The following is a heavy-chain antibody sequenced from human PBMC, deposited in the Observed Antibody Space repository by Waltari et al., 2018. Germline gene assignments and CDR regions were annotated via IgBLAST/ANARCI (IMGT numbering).Heavy chain of an antibody. Sequence: QVQLQASGPGLVKPSETLSLTCTVSGGSISSYYWSWIRHPAGKGLEWIGRIYTSGGTNYNPSLKSRVTMSVDTSKNQFSLKLSSVTAADTAVYYCARAGYESSYYYYYMDVWGKGTTVTVSS. D-gene: IGHD3-3*01. V-gene: IGHV4-4*07. CDR1: GGSISSYY. J-gene: IGHJ6*03. CDR3: ARAGYESSYYYYYMDV. CDR2: IYTSGGT.